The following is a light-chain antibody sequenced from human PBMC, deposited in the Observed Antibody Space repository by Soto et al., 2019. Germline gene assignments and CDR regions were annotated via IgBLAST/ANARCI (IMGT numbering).Light chain of an antibody. CDR2: EVT. Sequence: QSALAQPASVSGSPGQSITISCTRSSTDFENYNLVSWYQHCPDKAPKLIIYEVTNRPSGVSNRFSGSKSGNTASLTISGLQTEDEAHYYCSSYTSSTTLVFGGGTKLTVL. J-gene: IGLJ2*01. CDR1: STDFENYNL. V-gene: IGLV2-14*02. CDR3: SSYTSSTTLV.